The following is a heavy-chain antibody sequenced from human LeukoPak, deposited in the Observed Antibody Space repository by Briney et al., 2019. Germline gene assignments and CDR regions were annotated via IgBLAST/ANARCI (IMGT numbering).Heavy chain of an antibody. CDR3: ARQVVAVAGTGYFDY. V-gene: IGHV4-39*01. CDR2: IYYSGST. J-gene: IGHJ4*02. CDR1: GGSIRSSSYY. D-gene: IGHD6-19*01. Sequence: SETLSLTCTVSGGSIRSSSYYRGWIRQPPGKGLEWIGSIYYSGSTYYNASLKSRGTISVDTSKNQFSLKLNSVTAADTAVYFCARQVVAVAGTGYFDYWGQGTLVTVSS.